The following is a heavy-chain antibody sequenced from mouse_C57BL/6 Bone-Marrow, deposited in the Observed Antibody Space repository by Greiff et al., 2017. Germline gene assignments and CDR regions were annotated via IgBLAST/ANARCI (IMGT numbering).Heavy chain of an antibody. J-gene: IGHJ4*01. Sequence: VQLQQSGAELVKPGASVKISCKASGYAFSSYWMNWVKQRPGKGLEWIGQIYPGDGDTNYNGKFKGKATLTADKSSSTAYMQLSSLTSEDSAVYFCARKVRLYYYAIDYWGKGTSVTVSS. CDR1: GYAFSSYW. V-gene: IGHV1-80*01. CDR3: ARKVRLYYYAIDY. CDR2: IYPGDGDT.